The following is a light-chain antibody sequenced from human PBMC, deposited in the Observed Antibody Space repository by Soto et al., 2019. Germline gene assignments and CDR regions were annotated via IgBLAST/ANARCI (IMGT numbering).Light chain of an antibody. V-gene: IGLV2-23*02. J-gene: IGLJ1*01. CDR1: SSDVGSYNL. Sequence: QSALTQPASVSGSPGQSITISSTGTSSDVGSYNLVSWYQQHPGKAPKLMIYEVNKRPSGVSNRFSGSKSGNTASLTISWLQSEDEAGYYCCSYAGSSTLYVFGTGTKVTVL. CDR3: CSYAGSSTLYV. CDR2: EVN.